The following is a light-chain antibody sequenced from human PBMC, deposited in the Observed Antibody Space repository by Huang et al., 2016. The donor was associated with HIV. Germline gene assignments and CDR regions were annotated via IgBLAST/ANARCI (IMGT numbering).Light chain of an antibody. CDR2: GSS. CDR1: EPVTSGY. V-gene: IGKV3-20*01. CDR3: QQYGGSPRT. J-gene: IGKJ2*01. Sequence: EIVLTQSPGTLSLSPGERATLSCRAREPVTSGYLAWYQQKPGQAPRLLIFGSSTRATGIHDRFTGSGSGTDFTLTITRLEREDFAMYYCQQYGGSPRTFGQGTKLELK.